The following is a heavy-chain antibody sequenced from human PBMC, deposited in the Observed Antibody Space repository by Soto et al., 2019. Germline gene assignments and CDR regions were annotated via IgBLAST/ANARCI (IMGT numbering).Heavy chain of an antibody. CDR3: ARDPCDRGIISTAFDI. V-gene: IGHV4-59*01. CDR2: IYYTGST. Sequence: SETLSLTCTVSGDSISSYYWSWIRQPPGKGLEWIGYIYYTGSTNYNPSLKSRVTISVDTSKNQFSLKLNSVIAADTAVYFCARDPCDRGIISTAFDIWGQGTMVTVS. D-gene: IGHD1-20*01. J-gene: IGHJ3*02. CDR1: GDSISSYY.